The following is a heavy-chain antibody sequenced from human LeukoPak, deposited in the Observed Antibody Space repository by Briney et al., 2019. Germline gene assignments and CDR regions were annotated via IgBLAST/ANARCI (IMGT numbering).Heavy chain of an antibody. D-gene: IGHD3-22*01. V-gene: IGHV1-69*05. CDR2: IIPIFGTA. Sequence: SVKVSCKASGGTFSSYAISWVRQAPGQGLEWMGGIIPIFGTANYAQKFQGRVTITTDEPTSTAYMELSSLRSEDTAVYYCARGGTYYYDSSGYAFDIWGQGTMVTVSS. CDR3: ARGGTYYYDSSGYAFDI. CDR1: GGTFSSYA. J-gene: IGHJ3*02.